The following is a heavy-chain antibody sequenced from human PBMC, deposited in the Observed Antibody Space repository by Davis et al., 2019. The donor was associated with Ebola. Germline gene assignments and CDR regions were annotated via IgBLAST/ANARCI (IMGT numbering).Heavy chain of an antibody. J-gene: IGHJ6*03. CDR3: ARGPEAIPAAIFYYYYMDV. Sequence: GGSLRLSCAASGFPFSSYAMNWVRQAPGKGLEWVSGISSSGGSTYYADSVKGRFTISRDKSKNTVSLQMDSLRAEDTAVYYCARGPEAIPAAIFYYYYMDVWGKGTTVTVSS. CDR2: ISSSGGST. CDR1: GFPFSSYA. D-gene: IGHD2-2*02. V-gene: IGHV3-23*01.